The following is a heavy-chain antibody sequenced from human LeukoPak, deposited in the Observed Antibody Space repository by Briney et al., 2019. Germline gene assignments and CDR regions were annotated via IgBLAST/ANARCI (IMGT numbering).Heavy chain of an antibody. CDR1: GFTFSSYA. Sequence: PGGSLRLSCAASGFTFSSYAMHWVRQAPGKGLEWVAVISYDGSNKYYADSVKGRFTISRDNSKNTLYLQMDSLRAEDTAVYYCAKAEAHVVVGKIDYWGQGTLVTVSS. CDR2: ISYDGSNK. CDR3: AKAEAHVVVGKIDY. V-gene: IGHV3-30-3*01. D-gene: IGHD2-2*01. J-gene: IGHJ4*02.